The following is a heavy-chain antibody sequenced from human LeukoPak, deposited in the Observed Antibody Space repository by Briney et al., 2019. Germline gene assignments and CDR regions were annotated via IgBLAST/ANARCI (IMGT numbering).Heavy chain of an antibody. D-gene: IGHD5-24*01. V-gene: IGHV1-69*05. CDR2: IIPIFGTA. J-gene: IGHJ6*03. CDR1: GGTFSSYA. Sequence: GASVKVSCKASGGTFSSYAISWVRQAPGQRLEWMGGIIPIFGTANYAQKFQGRVTITTDESTSTAYMELSSLRSEDTAVYYCARATWAGYYYYYMDVWGKGTTVTVSS. CDR3: ARATWAGYYYYYMDV.